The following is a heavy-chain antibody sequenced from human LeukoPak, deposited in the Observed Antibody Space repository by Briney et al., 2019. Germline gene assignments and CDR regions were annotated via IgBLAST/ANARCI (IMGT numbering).Heavy chain of an antibody. J-gene: IGHJ6*03. CDR3: ARVSYRYCSSTSCYKPHADYYYYYMDV. D-gene: IGHD2-2*02. V-gene: IGHV4-34*01. Sequence: SETLSLTCAVYGGSFSGYYWSWIRQPPGKGLEWIGEINDSGSTNYNPSLKSRVTISVDTSKNQFSLKLSSVTAADTAVYYCARVSYRYCSSTSCYKPHADYYYYYMDVWGKGTTVTVSS. CDR2: INDSGST. CDR1: GGSFSGYY.